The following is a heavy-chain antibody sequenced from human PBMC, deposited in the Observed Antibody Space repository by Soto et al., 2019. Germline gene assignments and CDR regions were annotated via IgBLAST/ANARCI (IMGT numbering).Heavy chain of an antibody. V-gene: IGHV6-1*01. CDR1: VYGVSSNSAA. CDR2: TYYRSKWYN. J-gene: IGHJ5*02. CDR3: ARSVSKEGWSQP. Sequence: SQNLSLTCAISVYGVSSNSAAWNWIMQSPSRGLEWLGRTYYRSKWYNDYAVSVKSRITINPDTSKNKFSLQLNSVTPEDTAVYYCARSVSKEGWSQPWGQGTLVTVS.